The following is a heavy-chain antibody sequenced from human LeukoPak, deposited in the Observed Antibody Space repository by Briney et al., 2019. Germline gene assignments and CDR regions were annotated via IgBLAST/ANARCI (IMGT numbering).Heavy chain of an antibody. Sequence: PGGSLRLSCAASGFTFSDYYMSWIRQAPGKGLEWVSYISSSGSTIYYADSVKGRFTISRDNAKNSLYLQMNNLRAEDTAVYYCARTTYDFWSGYLRWGKIDYWGQGTLVTVSS. J-gene: IGHJ4*02. V-gene: IGHV3-11*01. CDR3: ARTTYDFWSGYLRWGKIDY. D-gene: IGHD3-3*01. CDR1: GFTFSDYY. CDR2: ISSSGSTI.